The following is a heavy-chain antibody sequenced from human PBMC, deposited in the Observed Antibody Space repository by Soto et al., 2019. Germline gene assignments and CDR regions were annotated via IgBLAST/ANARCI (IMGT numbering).Heavy chain of an antibody. CDR3: VGGDYYHSSGYYFYYYTMDG. J-gene: IGHJ6*02. Sequence: QLHLQESGPGLVKPSETLSLTCTVSGGSISSSSYYWGWIRQPPGKGLEWIGNVYYGGSTYYNPSLKSRVTISVETSKSQFSLKLSSVTAADTAVYYCVGGDYYHSSGYYFYYYTMDGWGQGTTVTVSS. D-gene: IGHD3-22*01. CDR1: GGSISSSSYY. V-gene: IGHV4-39*01. CDR2: VYYGGST.